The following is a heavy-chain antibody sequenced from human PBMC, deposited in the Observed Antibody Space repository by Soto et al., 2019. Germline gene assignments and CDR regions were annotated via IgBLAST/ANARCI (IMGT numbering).Heavy chain of an antibody. CDR3: AREAVAGVFDY. CDR2: IYYSGST. V-gene: IGHV4-59*01. CDR1: GGSISSYY. J-gene: IGHJ4*02. D-gene: IGHD6-19*01. Sequence: QVQLQESGPGLMKPSETLSLTCTVSGGSISSYYWSWIRQPPGKGLEWIGYIYYSGSTNYNPSLKSRVTISVDTSKNQFSLKLSSVTAADTAVYYCAREAVAGVFDYWGQGTLVTVSS.